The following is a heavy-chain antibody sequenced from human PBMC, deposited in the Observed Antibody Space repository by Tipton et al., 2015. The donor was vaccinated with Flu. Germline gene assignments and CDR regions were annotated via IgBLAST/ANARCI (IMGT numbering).Heavy chain of an antibody. CDR1: GYTFTGYY. V-gene: IGHV1-2*06. CDR2: INPNSGGT. Sequence: QLVQSGAEVKKPGASVKVSCKASGYTFTGYYMHWVRQAPGQGLEWMGRINPNSGGTNYAQKFQGRVTMARDTSISTAYMELSRLRSDDMAVYYCARVWAARPGYYYGMDVWGQGTTVTVSS. J-gene: IGHJ6*02. D-gene: IGHD6-6*01. CDR3: ARVWAARPGYYYGMDV.